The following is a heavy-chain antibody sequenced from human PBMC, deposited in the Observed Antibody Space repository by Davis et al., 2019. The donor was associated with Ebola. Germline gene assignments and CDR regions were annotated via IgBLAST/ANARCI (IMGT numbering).Heavy chain of an antibody. CDR3: AGEWSGSLGPFDY. V-gene: IGHV1-3*01. J-gene: IGHJ4*02. D-gene: IGHD3-3*01. CDR2: INAGNGNT. CDR1: GYTFTSYA. Sequence: AASVKVSCKASGYTFTSYAMHWVRQAPGQRLEWIGWINAGNGNTKYSQKFQGRVTITRDTSGSTAYMELSSLRSEDTAVYYCAGEWSGSLGPFDYWGQGTLVTVSS.